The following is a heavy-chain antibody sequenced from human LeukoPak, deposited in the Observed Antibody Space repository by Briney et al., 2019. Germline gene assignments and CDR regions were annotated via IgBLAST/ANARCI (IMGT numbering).Heavy chain of an antibody. V-gene: IGHV5-51*01. CDR3: ARSYTAMEDYYGMDV. CDR2: VYPGDSDT. Sequence: GESLKISCKVSGYSFTNYWIGWLRQMPGKGLEWMGIVYPGDSDTRYSPSFQGQVTISADKSISTAYLQWSSLKASDTAMYYCARSYTAMEDYYGMDVWGQGTTVTVSS. CDR1: GYSFTNYW. D-gene: IGHD5-18*01. J-gene: IGHJ6*02.